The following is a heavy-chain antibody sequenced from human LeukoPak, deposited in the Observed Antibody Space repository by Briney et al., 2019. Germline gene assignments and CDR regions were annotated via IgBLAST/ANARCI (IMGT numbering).Heavy chain of an antibody. CDR3: ATSRYCSGASCSYH. Sequence: GGSLRLSCAASGFTFSNSAMSWVRQAPGKGPEWVSALSSGGGSTYYADSVKGRFTISRDNAKNTLYLQMNSLRAEDTAVYYCATSRYCSGASCSYHWGQGTLVTVSS. V-gene: IGHV3-23*01. CDR2: LSSGGGST. D-gene: IGHD2-15*01. CDR1: GFTFSNSA. J-gene: IGHJ5*02.